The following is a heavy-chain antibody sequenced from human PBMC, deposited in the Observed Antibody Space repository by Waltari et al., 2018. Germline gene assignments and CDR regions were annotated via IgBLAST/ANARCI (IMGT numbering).Heavy chain of an antibody. D-gene: IGHD1-26*01. CDR2: INHSGST. CDR3: ARGPFPRVGATSFDY. CDR1: GGSFSGYY. J-gene: IGHJ4*02. V-gene: IGHV4-34*01. Sequence: QVQLQQWGAGLLKPSETLSLPCAVYGGSFSGYYWSWLRQPPGKGLEWIGEINHSGSTNYNPSLKSRVTISVDTSKNQFSLKLSSVTDADTAVYYCARGPFPRVGATSFDYWGQGTLVTVSS.